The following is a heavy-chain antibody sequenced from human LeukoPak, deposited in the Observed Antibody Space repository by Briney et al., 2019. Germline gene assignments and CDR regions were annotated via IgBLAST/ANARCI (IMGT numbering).Heavy chain of an antibody. CDR1: GFTFSNFN. Sequence: GRSLRLSCAASGFTFSNFNMHWVRQAPGKGLEWVAAVLYDGSKKFYSDSVKGRFTISRDKSKNTLSLQMNGLRVEDTAVYYCAKVMPPGRIRFYSYYMDVWGKGTTVTVSS. CDR3: AKVMPPGRIRFYSYYMDV. V-gene: IGHV3-30*18. D-gene: IGHD2-15*01. CDR2: VLYDGSKK. J-gene: IGHJ6*03.